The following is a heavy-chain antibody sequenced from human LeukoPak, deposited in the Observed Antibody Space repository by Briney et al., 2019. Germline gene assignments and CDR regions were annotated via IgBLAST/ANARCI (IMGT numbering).Heavy chain of an antibody. J-gene: IGHJ6*02. V-gene: IGHV1-46*01. CDR2: INPSGGST. CDR1: GYTFTSYH. CDR3: ARHSNEYKYAMDV. Sequence: ASVKVSCKASGYTFTSYHMNWVRQAPGQGLEWMGIINPSGGSTSNAQKFQGRVTLTRDTSTRTVYMELNSLISEDTAVYYCARHSNEYKYAMDVWGQGTTVTVSS. D-gene: IGHD4-11*01.